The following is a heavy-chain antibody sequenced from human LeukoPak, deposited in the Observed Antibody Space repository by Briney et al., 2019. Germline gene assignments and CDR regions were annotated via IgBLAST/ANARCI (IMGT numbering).Heavy chain of an antibody. CDR3: ARHVFTVIVVGYYFDH. CDR2: VYYSGST. Sequence: SETLSLTCTVSGDSISSSSYFWGWIRQPPGKGLEWIGSVYYSGSTYYNPSLKSRVTISVDTSKNQFSLKLSSVTAADTAIYYCARHVFTVIVVGYYFDHWGQGTLVTVSS. CDR1: GDSISSSSYF. J-gene: IGHJ4*02. V-gene: IGHV4-39*01. D-gene: IGHD3-22*01.